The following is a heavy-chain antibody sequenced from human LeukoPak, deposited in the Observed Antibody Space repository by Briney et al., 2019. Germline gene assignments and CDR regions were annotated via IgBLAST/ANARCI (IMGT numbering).Heavy chain of an antibody. Sequence: GGSLRLSCTASGFRFSAFWMHWVREAPGKGLEWVSRIRGDWHDTTYADSVKGRFTISRDNAQNTLYLQMNSLRVEDTAVYYCASDRVLGSGSLDNWGQGTLVTVSS. J-gene: IGHJ4*02. D-gene: IGHD3-10*01. CDR1: GFRFSAFW. CDR3: ASDRVLGSGSLDN. V-gene: IGHV3-74*01. CDR2: IRGDWHDT.